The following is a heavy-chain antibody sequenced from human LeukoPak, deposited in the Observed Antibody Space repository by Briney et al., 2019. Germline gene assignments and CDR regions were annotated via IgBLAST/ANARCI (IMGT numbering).Heavy chain of an antibody. V-gene: IGHV4-39*07. D-gene: IGHD3-3*01. J-gene: IGHJ6*03. CDR1: GGSISSSSYY. Sequence: SETLSLTCTVSGGSISSSSYYWGWIRQPPGKGLEWIGSIYYSGSTYYNPSLKSRVTISVDTSKNQFSLKLSSVTAADTAVYYCARARLYDFWSGTINPYYYYYMDVWGKGTTVTVSS. CDR3: ARARLYDFWSGTINPYYYYYMDV. CDR2: IYYSGST.